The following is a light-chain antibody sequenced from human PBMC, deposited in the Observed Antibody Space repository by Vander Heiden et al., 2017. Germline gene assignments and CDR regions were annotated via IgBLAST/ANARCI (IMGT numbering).Light chain of an antibody. Sequence: QSVLTQPPPVSGAPGQTLTISCLGSSSNIGAGYDVHWYQQLPGTAPQLIIYRSTNRPSGVPGSFSGSKSGTSASLAITGLQAEDEADYYCQSYDTSLSGVVFGGGTKLTVL. CDR2: RST. J-gene: IGLJ2*01. CDR1: SSNIGAGYD. CDR3: QSYDTSLSGVV. V-gene: IGLV1-40*01.